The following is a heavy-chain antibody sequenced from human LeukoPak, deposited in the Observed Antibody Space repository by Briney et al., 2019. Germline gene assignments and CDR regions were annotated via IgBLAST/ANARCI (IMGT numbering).Heavy chain of an antibody. CDR3: ARLEGAIVVEPTAMGKKEIKYYYYMDV. CDR1: GFTFSDYY. CDR2: ISSSGSTI. J-gene: IGHJ6*03. D-gene: IGHD2-2*01. V-gene: IGHV3-11*04. Sequence: PGGSLRLSCAASGFTFSDYYMSWIRQAPGKGLEWVSYISSSGSTIYYTDSVKGRFTISRDNAKNSVHLQMNSLRAEDTAVYYCARLEGAIVVEPTAMGKKEIKYYYYMDVWGKGTTVTVSS.